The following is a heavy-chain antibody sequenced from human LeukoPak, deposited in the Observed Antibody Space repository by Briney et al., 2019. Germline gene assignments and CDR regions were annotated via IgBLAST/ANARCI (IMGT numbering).Heavy chain of an antibody. CDR2: IYSGGST. J-gene: IGHJ4*02. Sequence: GGSLRLSCAASGFTVSSNYMSWVRQAPGKGLEWVSVIYSGGSTYYADSVKGRFTISRDNSKNTLYLQMNSLRAEDTAVYYCARGQALEAAAPFDYWGQGILVTVSS. V-gene: IGHV3-53*01. CDR3: ARGQALEAAAPFDY. D-gene: IGHD2-2*01. CDR1: GFTVSSNY.